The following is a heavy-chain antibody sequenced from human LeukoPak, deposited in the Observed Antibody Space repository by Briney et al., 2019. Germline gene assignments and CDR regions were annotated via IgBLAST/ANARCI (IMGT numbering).Heavy chain of an antibody. V-gene: IGHV3-48*03. Sequence: GGSLRLSCAASGFTFSSYEMNWVRQAPGKGLEWVSYISSSGSTIYYADSVKGRFTISRDNAKNSLYLQMNSLRAEDTAVYYCARVFRRGGRWVYSDYWGQGTLVTVS. D-gene: IGHD3-10*01. J-gene: IGHJ4*02. CDR1: GFTFSSYE. CDR3: ARVFRRGGRWVYSDY. CDR2: ISSSGSTI.